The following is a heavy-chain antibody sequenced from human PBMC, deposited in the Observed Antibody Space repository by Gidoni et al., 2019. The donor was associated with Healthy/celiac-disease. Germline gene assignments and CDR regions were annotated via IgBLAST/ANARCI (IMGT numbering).Heavy chain of an antibody. D-gene: IGHD2-8*01. CDR3: ARGGRIHSLHPIVLIDSNWFDP. CDR2: INHSGST. J-gene: IGHJ5*02. V-gene: IGHV4-34*01. CDR1: GGSFSGYY. Sequence: QVQLQQWGAGLLKPSETLSLTCAVYGGSFSGYYWSWIRQHPGKGLEWIGEINHSGSTNYNPSLKSRVTISVDTSKNQFSLKLSSVTAADTAVYYCARGGRIHSLHPIVLIDSNWFDPWGQGTLVTVSS.